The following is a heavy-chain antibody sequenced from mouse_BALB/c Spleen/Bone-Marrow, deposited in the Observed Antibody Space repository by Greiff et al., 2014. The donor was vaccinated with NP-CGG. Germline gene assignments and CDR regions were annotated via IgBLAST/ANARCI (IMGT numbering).Heavy chain of an antibody. J-gene: IGHJ4*01. CDR2: ISDGGTYT. CDR1: GFTFSDFY. CDR3: ARSGERYGAMDY. V-gene: IGHV5-4*02. Sequence: EVKLVESGGDLVKPGGSLKLSCAASGFTFSDFYMFWFRQTPEKRLEWVATISDGGTYTYYPGSVKGRFTISRDNAKNNLYLQMSSLKSEDTAMYYCARSGERYGAMDYWGQGTSVTVSS. D-gene: IGHD1-1*02.